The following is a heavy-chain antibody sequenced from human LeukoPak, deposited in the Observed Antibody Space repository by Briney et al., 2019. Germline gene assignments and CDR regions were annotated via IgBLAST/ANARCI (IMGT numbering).Heavy chain of an antibody. J-gene: IGHJ6*02. CDR3: AREGYCGGDCYSIGGMDV. V-gene: IGHV1-46*01. CDR1: GYIFMNYG. CDR2: INPSGGST. D-gene: IGHD2-21*02. Sequence: ASVKVSCKASGYIFMNYGISWVRQAPGQGLEWMGIINPSGGSTSYAQKFQGRVTMTRDTSTSTVYMELSSLRSEDTAVYYCAREGYCGGDCYSIGGMDVWGQGTTVTVSS.